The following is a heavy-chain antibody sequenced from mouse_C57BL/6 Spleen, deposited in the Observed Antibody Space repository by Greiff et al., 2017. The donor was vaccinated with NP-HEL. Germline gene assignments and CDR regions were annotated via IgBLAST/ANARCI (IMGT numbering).Heavy chain of an antibody. Sequence: QVQLQQSGAELVRPGASVTLSCKASGYTFTDYEMHWVKQTPVPGLEWIGAIDPETGGTAYNQKFKGKAILTADKSSSTAYMELRSLTSEDSAVYYCQYGNFDYWGQGTTLTVSS. CDR1: GYTFTDYE. CDR3: QYGNFDY. J-gene: IGHJ2*01. D-gene: IGHD2-1*01. V-gene: IGHV1-15*01. CDR2: IDPETGGT.